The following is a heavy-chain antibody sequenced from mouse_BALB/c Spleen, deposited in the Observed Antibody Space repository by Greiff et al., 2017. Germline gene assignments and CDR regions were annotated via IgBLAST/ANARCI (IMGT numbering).Heavy chain of an antibody. CDR3: ARGEYDVHWFAY. Sequence: EVHLVESGGGLVKPGGSLKLSCAASGFTFSSYAMSWVRQTPEKRLEWVASISSGGSTYYPDSVKGRFTISRDNARNILYLQMSSLRSEDAAMYYCARGEYDVHWFAYWGQGTLVTVSA. CDR2: ISSGGST. J-gene: IGHJ3*01. CDR1: GFTFSSYA. V-gene: IGHV5-6-5*01. D-gene: IGHD2-12*01.